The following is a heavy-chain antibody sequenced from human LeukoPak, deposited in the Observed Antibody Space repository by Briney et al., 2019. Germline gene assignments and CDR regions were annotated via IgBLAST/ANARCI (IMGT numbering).Heavy chain of an antibody. CDR2: FYYGGST. D-gene: IGHD3-3*01. Sequence: SETLSLTCTVSGGSISSSSYSWGWIRQPPGKGLEWIGSFYYGGSTSYNPSLKSRVTISVDTSKNQFSLKLSSVTAADTAVYYCARTNRDFWSGYYYYYMDVWGKGTTVTVSS. CDR3: ARTNRDFWSGYYYYYMDV. V-gene: IGHV4-39*01. J-gene: IGHJ6*03. CDR1: GGSISSSSYS.